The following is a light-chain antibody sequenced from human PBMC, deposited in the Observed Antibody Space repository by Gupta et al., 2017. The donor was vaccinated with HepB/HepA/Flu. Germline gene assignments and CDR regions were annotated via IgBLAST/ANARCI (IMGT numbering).Light chain of an antibody. Sequence: QSALTQPASVSGSPGQSIAISCTGTSSDFGRYNYVSWYQQHPGKAPKLMIYDVATRPSGVSDRFSGSRSGNTASLTISGLQPEDEADYFCCSYTSSDTYVFGTGTKVNVL. J-gene: IGLJ1*01. CDR3: CSYTSSDTYV. CDR1: SSDFGRYNY. V-gene: IGLV2-14*01. CDR2: DVA.